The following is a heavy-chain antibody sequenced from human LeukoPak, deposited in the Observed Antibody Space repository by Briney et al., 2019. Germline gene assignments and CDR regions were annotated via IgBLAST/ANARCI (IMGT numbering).Heavy chain of an antibody. CDR2: IIPIFGTA. CDR3: AREEERYYYYMDV. CDR1: GGTFSSYA. J-gene: IGHJ6*03. V-gene: IGHV1-69*05. D-gene: IGHD1-26*01. Sequence: SVKVSCKASGGTFSSYAISWVRQAPGQGLEWMGGIIPIFGTANYAQKFQGRVTTTTDESTSTAYMELSSLRSEDTTVYYCAREEERYYYYMDVWGKGTTVTVSS.